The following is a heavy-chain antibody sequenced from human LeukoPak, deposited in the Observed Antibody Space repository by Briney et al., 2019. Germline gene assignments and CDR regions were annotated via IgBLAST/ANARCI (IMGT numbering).Heavy chain of an antibody. V-gene: IGHV4-4*02. CDR1: GGSISSSNW. CDR3: ARGPGGPAHFDY. CDR2: IYHSGST. J-gene: IGHJ4*02. Sequence: PSGTLSLTCAVSGGSISSSNWWSWVRQPPGKGLEWIGEIYHSGSTNYNPSLKGRVTISVDKSKNQFSLKLSSVTAADTAVYYCARGPGGPAHFDYWGQGTLVTVSS. D-gene: IGHD1-1*01.